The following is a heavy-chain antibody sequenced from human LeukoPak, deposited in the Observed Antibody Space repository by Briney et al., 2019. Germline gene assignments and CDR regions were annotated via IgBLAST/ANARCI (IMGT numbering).Heavy chain of an antibody. D-gene: IGHD3-3*01. Sequence: GGSLRLSCAASGFTFSSYGMHWVRQAPGKGLEWVAFIRYDGSNKYYADSVKGRFTISRDNSKNTLYLQMNSLRAEDTAVYYCANDLQEWLSLNYFDYWGQGTLVTVSS. CDR2: IRYDGSNK. V-gene: IGHV3-30*02. CDR1: GFTFSSYG. CDR3: ANDLQEWLSLNYFDY. J-gene: IGHJ4*02.